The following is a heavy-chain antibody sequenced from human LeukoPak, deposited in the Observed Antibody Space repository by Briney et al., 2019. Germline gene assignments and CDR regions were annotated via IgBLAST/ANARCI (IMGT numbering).Heavy chain of an antibody. CDR3: ARGRNYDILTGYPTDNWFDP. D-gene: IGHD3-9*01. V-gene: IGHV1-69*13. CDR1: GGTFSSYA. Sequence: GASVKVSCKASGGTFSSYAISWVRQAPGQGFEWMGGIVPIFGTANYAQKFQGRVTITADESTSTAYMELSSLRSEDTAVYYCARGRNYDILTGYPTDNWFDPWGQGTLVTVSS. J-gene: IGHJ5*02. CDR2: IVPIFGTA.